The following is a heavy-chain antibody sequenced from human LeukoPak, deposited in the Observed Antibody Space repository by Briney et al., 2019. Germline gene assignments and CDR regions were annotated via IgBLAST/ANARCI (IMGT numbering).Heavy chain of an antibody. CDR2: INHSGST. D-gene: IGHD2-15*01. CDR3: ARATYHCSGGGCYSGPLDY. Sequence: SETLSLTCAVYGGSFSGYYWSWIRQPPGKGLEWIGEINHSGSTNYNPSLKSRVTISVDTSKNQFSLKLSSVTAADTAVYYCARATYHCSGGGCYSGPLDYWGQGTLVTVSS. J-gene: IGHJ4*02. CDR1: GGSFSGYY. V-gene: IGHV4-34*01.